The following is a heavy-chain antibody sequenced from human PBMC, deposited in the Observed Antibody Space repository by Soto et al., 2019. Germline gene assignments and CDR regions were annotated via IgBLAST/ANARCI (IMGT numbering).Heavy chain of an antibody. D-gene: IGHD3-16*01. V-gene: IGHV3-72*01. Sequence: EVQLVESGGGLVQPGGSLRLSCAASGFTFSGLYMDWVRQAPGKGLEWVGRVTNKANGYVTHYAAAVRGRFTVSRDDSSQSMYLQMDSLKTDDTAVYYCARDTFGAGPRYYYVDIWGKPTKVIVSS. CDR2: VTNKANGYVT. CDR3: ARDTFGAGPRYYYVDI. CDR1: GFTFSGLY. J-gene: IGHJ6*03.